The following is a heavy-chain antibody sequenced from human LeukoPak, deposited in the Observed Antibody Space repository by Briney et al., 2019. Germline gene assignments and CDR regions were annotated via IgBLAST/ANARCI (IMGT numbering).Heavy chain of an antibody. CDR3: ARGPPYYFDY. Sequence: GGSLRPSCAAAGFTASSNYMSWVRPAPQERVGRGSVNSSGGNTYYTASVKGRFTISRHNSKSTLYLQMSSLRAEDTAVYYCARGPPYYFDYWGEGTLVTVSS. V-gene: IGHV3-53*04. J-gene: IGHJ4*02. CDR2: NSSGGNT. CDR1: GFTASSNY.